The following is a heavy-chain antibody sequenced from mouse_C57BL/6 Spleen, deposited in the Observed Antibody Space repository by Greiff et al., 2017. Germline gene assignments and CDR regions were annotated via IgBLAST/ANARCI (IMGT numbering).Heavy chain of an antibody. CDR3: TRSIYGNYEVFYY. CDR1: GYTFTDYE. Sequence: VQLQQPGAELVRPGASVTLSCKASGYTFTDYEMHWVKQTPVHGLEWIGAIDPETGGTAYNQKFKGKAILTADKSSSTAYMELRSLASEDSAVYYCTRSIYGNYEVFYYWGQRTTLTVST. CDR2: IDPETGGT. D-gene: IGHD2-1*01. V-gene: IGHV1-15*01. J-gene: IGHJ2*01.